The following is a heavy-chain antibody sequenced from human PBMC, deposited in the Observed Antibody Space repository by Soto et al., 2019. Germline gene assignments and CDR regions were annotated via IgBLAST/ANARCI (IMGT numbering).Heavy chain of an antibody. CDR1: GFTFSSYA. CDR3: AKGPYYDFWSGYFSY. D-gene: IGHD3-3*01. Sequence: EVQLLESGGGLVQPGGSLRLSCAASGFTFSSYAMSWVRQAPGKGLEWVSAISGSGGSTYYADSVKGRFTISRDNSKNTLYLQMNSMRAEDTAVYYCAKGPYYDFWSGYFSYWGQGTLVTVSS. J-gene: IGHJ4*02. CDR2: ISGSGGST. V-gene: IGHV3-23*01.